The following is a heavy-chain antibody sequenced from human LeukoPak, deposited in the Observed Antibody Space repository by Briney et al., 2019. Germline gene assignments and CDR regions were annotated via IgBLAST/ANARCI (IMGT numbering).Heavy chain of an antibody. CDR1: GDTFTDYY. CDR3: ARGLTVLRFLEWLVFGY. CDR2: ISLSSGGT. Sequence: ASVRVSCKASGDTFTDYYMHWLRQAPGQGLEWMGWISLSSGGTYYTQKFQDRVTMTRDTSLSTAYMELSRLRSDDTAVYYCARGLTVLRFLEWLVFGYWGQGTLVTVSS. J-gene: IGHJ4*02. D-gene: IGHD3-3*01. V-gene: IGHV1-2*02.